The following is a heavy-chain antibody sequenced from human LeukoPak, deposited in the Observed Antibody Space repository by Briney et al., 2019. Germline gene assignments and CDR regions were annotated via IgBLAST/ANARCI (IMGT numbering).Heavy chain of an antibody. CDR1: GGSISSSSYY. CDR2: IYYSGST. Sequence: PSETLSLTCTVSGGSISSSSYYWGWIRQPPGKGLEWIGSIYYSGSTYYNPSLKSRVTISVDTSKNQFSLKLSSVTAADTAVYYCARDREAIQYWGQGTLVTVSS. V-gene: IGHV4-39*07. J-gene: IGHJ4*02. CDR3: ARDREAIQY.